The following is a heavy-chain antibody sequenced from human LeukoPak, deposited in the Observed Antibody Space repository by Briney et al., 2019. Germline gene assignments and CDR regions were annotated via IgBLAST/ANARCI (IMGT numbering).Heavy chain of an antibody. V-gene: IGHV3-23*01. CDR2: ISGSGGST. J-gene: IGHJ4*02. Sequence: PGGSLRLSCAASGFAFSGYAMSWVRQAPGKGLEWVSAISGSGGSTYYADSVKGRFTISRDNSKNTLYLQMYSLRAEDTAVYYCAKAVAGTRDYWGQGTLVTVSS. CDR1: GFAFSGYA. CDR3: AKAVAGTRDY. D-gene: IGHD6-19*01.